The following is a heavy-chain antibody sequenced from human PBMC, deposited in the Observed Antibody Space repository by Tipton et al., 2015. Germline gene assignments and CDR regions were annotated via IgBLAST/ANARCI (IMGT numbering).Heavy chain of an antibody. V-gene: IGHV4-38-2*02. Sequence: TLSLTCSVSGDSINRYYWSWIRQPPGKGLEWIGSIFHSGSTFYNPSLESRVTISVDTSKNQFSLKLSSVTAADTAVYYCARGQLWFTVAHNWGQGSLVSVSS. CDR2: IFHSGST. CDR3: ARGQLWFTVAHN. J-gene: IGHJ1*01. D-gene: IGHD5-18*01. CDR1: GDSINRYY.